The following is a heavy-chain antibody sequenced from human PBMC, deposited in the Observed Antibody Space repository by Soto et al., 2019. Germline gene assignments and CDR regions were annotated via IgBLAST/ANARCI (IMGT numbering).Heavy chain of an antibody. CDR1: GFTFSSYA. CDR2: ISGSGGST. CDR3: AKEGYSTNEHYYYYMDV. D-gene: IGHD6-13*01. J-gene: IGHJ6*03. Sequence: EVQLLESGGGLVQPGGSLRLSCAASGFTFSSYAMSWVRQAPGKGLEWVSAISGSGGSTYYADSVKGRFTISRDNSKNTLYLQMSSLRAEDTAVYYCAKEGYSTNEHYYYYMDVWGKGTTVSVSS. V-gene: IGHV3-23*01.